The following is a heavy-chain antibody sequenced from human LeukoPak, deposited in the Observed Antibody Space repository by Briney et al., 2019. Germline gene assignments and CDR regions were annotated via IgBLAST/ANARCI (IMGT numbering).Heavy chain of an antibody. Sequence: GGSLRLSCAASGFTFSSYSMNWVRQAPEKGLEWVSSISSSSSYIYYADSVKGRFTISRDNAKNSLYLQMNSLRAEDTAVYYCVRVYGAYANALDYWGQGTLVTVSS. CDR2: ISSSSSYI. J-gene: IGHJ4*02. V-gene: IGHV3-21*01. CDR3: VRVYGAYANALDY. D-gene: IGHD4/OR15-4a*01. CDR1: GFTFSSYS.